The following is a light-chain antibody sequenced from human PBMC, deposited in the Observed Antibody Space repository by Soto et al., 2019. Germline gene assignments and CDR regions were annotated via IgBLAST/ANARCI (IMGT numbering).Light chain of an antibody. V-gene: IGKV1-39*01. CDR1: QSISSY. Sequence: DLNMTQTPSSLSASVGDRVTITCRASQSISSYLNWYQQKPGKAPKLLIYAASSLQSGVPSRFSGSGSGTDFTLTISSLQPEDFATCYCQQRYSTPQTSAQRTKVDI. J-gene: IGKJ1*01. CDR2: AAS. CDR3: QQRYSTPQT.